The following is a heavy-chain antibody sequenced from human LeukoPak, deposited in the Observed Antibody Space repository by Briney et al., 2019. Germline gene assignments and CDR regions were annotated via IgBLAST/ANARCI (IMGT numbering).Heavy chain of an antibody. J-gene: IGHJ4*02. V-gene: IGHV4-59*12. D-gene: IGHD6-13*01. Sequence: SETLSLTCTVSGGSISSYYWSWVRQPPGKGLEWIGYIYYSGSTNYNPSLKSRVTISVDTSKNQFSLKLSSVTAADTAVYYCARDLYSSWYRGPFDYWGQGTLATVSS. CDR1: GGSISSYY. CDR2: IYYSGST. CDR3: ARDLYSSWYRGPFDY.